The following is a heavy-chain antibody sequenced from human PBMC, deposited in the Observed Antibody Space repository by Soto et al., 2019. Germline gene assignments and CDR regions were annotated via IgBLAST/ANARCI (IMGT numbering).Heavy chain of an antibody. D-gene: IGHD2-15*01. CDR3: TTDLSFEAAYCSSGSGYRSYGMDV. CDR1: GFPFSDAW. CDR2: IKSNTDGGAP. J-gene: IGHJ6*02. V-gene: IGHV3-15*01. Sequence: PGGSLRLSCAASGFPFSDAWIRWVRQPPGKGLEWVGRIKSNTDGGAPDYAAPVKGRFTISRDDSKNMLYLQMNSLTTADTAVYYCTTDLSFEAAYCSSGSGYRSYGMDVWGQGTTVTVSS.